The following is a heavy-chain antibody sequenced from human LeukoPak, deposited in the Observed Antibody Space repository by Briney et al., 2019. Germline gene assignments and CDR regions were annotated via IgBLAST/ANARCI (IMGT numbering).Heavy chain of an antibody. D-gene: IGHD4-17*01. CDR2: ISAYNGNT. CDR1: GYTFTSYG. CDR3: ARVSPNTVTTLQYFDY. V-gene: IGHV1-18*01. J-gene: IGHJ4*02. Sequence: ASVKVSCKASGYTFTSYGISWVRQAPGQGLEWMGWISAYNGNTNYAQKLQGRVTMTTDTSTSTAYMELRSLRCDDTAVYYCARVSPNTVTTLQYFDYWGQGTLVIVSS.